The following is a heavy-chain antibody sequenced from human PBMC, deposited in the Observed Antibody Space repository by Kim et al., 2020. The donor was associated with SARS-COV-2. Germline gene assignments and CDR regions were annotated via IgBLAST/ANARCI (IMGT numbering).Heavy chain of an antibody. V-gene: IGHV4-39*01. CDR3: ARHVFGGSGYYYYYYGMDV. D-gene: IGHD2-15*01. J-gene: IGHJ6*02. Sequence: SRVTISVDTSKNQFSLKLSSVTAADTAVYYCARHVFGGSGYYYYYYGMDVWGQGTTVTVSS.